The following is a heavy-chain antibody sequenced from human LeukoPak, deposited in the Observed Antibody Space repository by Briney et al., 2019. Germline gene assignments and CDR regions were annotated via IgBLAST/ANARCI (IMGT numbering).Heavy chain of an antibody. CDR2: IYYSGTT. D-gene: IGHD3-3*01. J-gene: IGHJ6*03. CDR3: ARRVEWLLSYYYMDV. CDR1: GGSISSYY. V-gene: IGHV4-59*12. Sequence: SETLSLTCTVSGGSISSYYWTWIRQPPGKGLEWIGYIYYSGTTNYNPSLKSRVTISIDTSKNQFSLKLSSVTAADTAVYYCARRVEWLLSYYYMDVWGKGTTVTVSS.